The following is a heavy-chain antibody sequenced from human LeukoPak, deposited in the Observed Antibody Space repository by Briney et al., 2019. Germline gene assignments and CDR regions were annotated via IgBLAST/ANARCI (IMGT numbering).Heavy chain of an antibody. V-gene: IGHV1-24*01. CDR3: ATGGSRVGATLGY. D-gene: IGHD1-26*01. J-gene: IGHJ4*02. Sequence: ASVKVSCKVSGYTLTELSMHWVRQAPGIRLEWMGGFDPEDGETIYAQKFQGRVTMTEDTSTDTAYMELSSLRSEDTAVYYCATGGSRVGATLGYWGQGTLVTVSS. CDR2: FDPEDGET. CDR1: GYTLTELS.